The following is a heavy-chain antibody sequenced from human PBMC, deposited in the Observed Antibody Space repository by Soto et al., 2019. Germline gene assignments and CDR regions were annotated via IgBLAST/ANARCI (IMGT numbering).Heavy chain of an antibody. CDR1: GYSITAGGYY. V-gene: IGHV4-31*03. J-gene: IGHJ5*02. Sequence: SETLSLTCFVSGYSITAGGYYWSWIRHHPGKGLEWIGSFYSSGSIIYNPSPRSRVSISGDTSSNQFSMILTSVAAADTARYYCARMYSSGSGWFHPWGQGTLVTVSS. CDR2: FYSSGSI. CDR3: ARMYSSGSGWFHP. D-gene: IGHD6-19*01.